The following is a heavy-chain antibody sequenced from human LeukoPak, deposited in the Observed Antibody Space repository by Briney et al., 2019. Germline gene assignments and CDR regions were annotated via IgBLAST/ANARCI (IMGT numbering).Heavy chain of an antibody. CDR2: IYTGGST. Sequence: KPSETLSLTCTVSGGSISSYYWSWIRQPAGKGLEWIGRIYTGGSTNYNTSLKSRVTISVDTSKNQFSLKLSSVTAADTAVYYCARETVVAAIVTYYYYYYMDVWGKGTTVTVSS. CDR3: ARETVVAAIVTYYYYYYMDV. D-gene: IGHD2-15*01. J-gene: IGHJ6*03. CDR1: GGSISSYY. V-gene: IGHV4-4*07.